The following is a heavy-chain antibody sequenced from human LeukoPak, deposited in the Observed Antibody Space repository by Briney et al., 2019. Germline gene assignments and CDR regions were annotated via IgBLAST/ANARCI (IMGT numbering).Heavy chain of an antibody. CDR3: AKGWDYFDY. J-gene: IGHJ4*02. CDR2: INTNTGNP. CDR1: GYTFTSYA. D-gene: IGHD1-26*01. Sequence: ASVRVSCKASGYTFTSYAMNWVRQAPGQGLEWMGWINTNTGNPTYAQGFTGRFVFSLDASVTTAYLQISSLKAEDTAVYYCAKGWDYFDYWGQGTLVTVSS. V-gene: IGHV7-4-1*02.